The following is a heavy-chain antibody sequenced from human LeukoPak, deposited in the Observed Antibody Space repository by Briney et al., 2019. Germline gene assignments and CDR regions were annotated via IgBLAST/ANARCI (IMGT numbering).Heavy chain of an antibody. J-gene: IGHJ3*02. CDR3: ARDDSSGYAI. V-gene: IGHV1-18*01. CDR1: GYTFSDYTFTNYG. D-gene: IGHD3-22*01. Sequence: ASVKVSCKASGYTFSDYTFTNYGISWVRQAPGQGLEWMGWIGAYNGNTNYAQKLQGRVTMTTDTSTSTAYMELRSLRSDDTAVYYCARDDSSGYAIWGQGTMVTVSS. CDR2: IGAYNGNT.